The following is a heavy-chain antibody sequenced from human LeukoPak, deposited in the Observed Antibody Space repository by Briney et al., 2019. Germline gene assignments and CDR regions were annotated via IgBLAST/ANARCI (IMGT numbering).Heavy chain of an antibody. Sequence: GGSLRLSCAASGFTFSSSAMSWVRQAPGKGLEWVSNISGSGSGGSTYYADSVKGRFTISRDNSKNTLYLQMNSLRAEDTAVYYCAKGVEIWSGYYNWFDPWGRGTLVTVSS. J-gene: IGHJ5*02. CDR3: AKGVEIWSGYYNWFDP. CDR2: ISGSGSGGST. CDR1: GFTFSSSA. V-gene: IGHV3-23*01. D-gene: IGHD3-3*01.